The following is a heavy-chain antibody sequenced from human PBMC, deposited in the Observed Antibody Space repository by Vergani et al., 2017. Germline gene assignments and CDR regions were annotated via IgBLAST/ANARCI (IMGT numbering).Heavy chain of an antibody. CDR1: GGSFSGYY. Sequence: QVQLQQWGAGLLKPSETLSLTCAVYGGSFSGYYWSWIRQPPGKGLEWMGIIYPGNSDTRYSPSFQGQVTISADKSISTAYLQWSSLKASDTAMYYCARVISMVRGVIYYGMDVWGQGTTVTVSS. CDR2: IYPGNSDT. CDR3: ARVISMVRGVIYYGMDV. D-gene: IGHD3-10*01. V-gene: IGHV4-34*01. J-gene: IGHJ6*02.